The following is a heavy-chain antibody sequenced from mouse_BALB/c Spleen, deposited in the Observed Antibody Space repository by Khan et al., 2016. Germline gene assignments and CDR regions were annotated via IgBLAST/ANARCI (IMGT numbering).Heavy chain of an antibody. CDR2: INPRSGGT. V-gene: IGHV1-54*01. J-gene: IGHJ3*01. CDR1: GYAFTNYL. Sequence: QVQLQQSGAELVRPGTSVKVSCKASGYAFTNYLIEWVKQRPGQGLEWIGVINPRSGGTNYNEKFKGKATLTADKSSSTAYMQLSSLTSDDSAVYFCARADYYGSSGAYWGQGTLVTVSA. CDR3: ARADYYGSSGAY. D-gene: IGHD1-1*01.